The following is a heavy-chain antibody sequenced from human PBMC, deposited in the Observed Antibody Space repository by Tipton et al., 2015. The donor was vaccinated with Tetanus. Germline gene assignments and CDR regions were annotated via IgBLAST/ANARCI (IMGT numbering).Heavy chain of an antibody. CDR3: ARDRRSYIASAGYGMDV. D-gene: IGHD6-13*01. V-gene: IGHV3-48*02. Sequence: VQLVQSGGGLVQPGGSLRLSCVGSGFTFSDYSINWVRQAPGRGLEWVTFISGSGGHIYYADSVKGRFTVSRDNAKNSVYLQMSSLRDDDTAIYYCARDRRSYIASAGYGMDVWGQGTPVTASS. CDR2: ISGSGGHI. J-gene: IGHJ6*02. CDR1: GFTFSDYS.